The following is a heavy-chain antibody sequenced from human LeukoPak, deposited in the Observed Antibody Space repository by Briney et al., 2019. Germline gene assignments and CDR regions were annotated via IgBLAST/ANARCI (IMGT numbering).Heavy chain of an antibody. V-gene: IGHV4-59*08. J-gene: IGHJ4*02. CDR2: TYYSGST. D-gene: IGHD1-26*01. Sequence: SETLSLTCTVSGGSISSYYWSWLRQPPGKGLEWIGYTYYSGSTNYNPSLKSRVTISVDTSKNQFSLKLISVTAADTAVYYCASRIIVGAGYYFDYWGQGTLVTVSS. CDR1: GGSISSYY. CDR3: ASRIIVGAGYYFDY.